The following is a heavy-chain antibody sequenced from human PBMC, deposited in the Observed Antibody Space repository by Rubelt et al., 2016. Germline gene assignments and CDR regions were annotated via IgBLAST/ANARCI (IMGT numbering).Heavy chain of an antibody. J-gene: IGHJ4*02. CDR2: ISAYHGNT. D-gene: IGHD1-7*01. CDR1: GYTFTSYG. Sequence: QVQLVQSGAEVKKPGASVKVSCKASGYTFTSYGISWVRQAPGQGLEWMGWISAYHGNTNYAQKLQGRVTMTPDTTTSTAYMELRSLRSDDTAVYYCARDLPPFRRYNWNFPLDYWGQGTLVTVSS. V-gene: IGHV1-18*01. CDR3: ARDLPPFRRYNWNFPLDY.